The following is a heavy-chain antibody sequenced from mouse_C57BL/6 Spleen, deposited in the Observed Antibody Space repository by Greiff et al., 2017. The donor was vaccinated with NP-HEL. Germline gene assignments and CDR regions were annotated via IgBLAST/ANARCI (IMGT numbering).Heavy chain of an antibody. D-gene: IGHD2-3*01. Sequence: EVMLVESGPELVKPGASVKISCKASGYSFTGYYMNWVKQSPEKSLEWIGEINPSTGGTTYNQKFKAKATLTVDKSSSTAYMQLKSLTSEDSAVYYCVLRMDAMDYWGQGTSVTVSS. CDR2: INPSTGGT. CDR3: VLRMDAMDY. J-gene: IGHJ4*01. CDR1: GYSFTGYY. V-gene: IGHV1-42*01.